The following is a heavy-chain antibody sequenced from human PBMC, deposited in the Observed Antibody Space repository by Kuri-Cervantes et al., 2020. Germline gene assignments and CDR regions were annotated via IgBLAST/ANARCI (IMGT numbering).Heavy chain of an antibody. CDR1: GDSISRYY. Sequence: ETLSLTCSVSGDSISRYYWSWIRQPPGKGLEWVSGIGPSGGNTNYADSVKGRFTISRDNSKNTVYLLMNSLRAGDTAVYYCGKGYDSGSFYITDYWGQGALVTVSS. CDR3: GKGYDSGSFYITDY. J-gene: IGHJ4*02. V-gene: IGHV3-23*01. D-gene: IGHD3-10*01. CDR2: IGPSGGNT.